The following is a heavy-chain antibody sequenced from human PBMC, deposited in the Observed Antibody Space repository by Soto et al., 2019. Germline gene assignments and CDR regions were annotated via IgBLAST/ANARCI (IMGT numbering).Heavy chain of an antibody. CDR1: GGTFSSYA. Sequence: ASVKVSCKASGGTFSSYAISWVRQAPGQGLEWMGGIIPIFGTANYAQKFQGRVTITADESTSTAYMELSSLRSEDTAVYYCASRGVKSAGTSDYWGQGTLVTVSS. D-gene: IGHD6-19*01. V-gene: IGHV1-69*13. CDR2: IIPIFGTA. CDR3: ASRGVKSAGTSDY. J-gene: IGHJ4*02.